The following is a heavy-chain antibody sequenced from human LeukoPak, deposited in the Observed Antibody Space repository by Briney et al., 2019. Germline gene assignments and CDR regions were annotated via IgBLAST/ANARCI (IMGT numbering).Heavy chain of an antibody. D-gene: IGHD5-24*01. CDR3: ARGPEGWLQSRYWYFDL. V-gene: IGHV4-34*01. Sequence: PSETLSLTCAVYGGSFSDYWWTWIRQSPGKGLEWIGEVNHSGRTNYNPSLKSRVSISVDRSKKQFSLKLSSVTAADTAVYYCARGPEGWLQSRYWYFDLWGRGTLVTVSS. J-gene: IGHJ2*01. CDR1: GGSFSDYW. CDR2: VNHSGRT.